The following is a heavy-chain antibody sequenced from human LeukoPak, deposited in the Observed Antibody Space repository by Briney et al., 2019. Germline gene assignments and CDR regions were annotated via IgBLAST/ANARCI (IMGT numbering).Heavy chain of an antibody. J-gene: IGHJ4*02. V-gene: IGHV1-18*01. CDR2: ISAYNGNT. Sequence: ASVKVSCKASGYTFTSYAMHWVRQAPGQRLEWMGWISAYNGNTNYAQKLQGRVTMTTDTSTSTAYMELRSLRSDDTAVYYCARLNSNYYPDWGQGTLVTVSS. D-gene: IGHD4-11*01. CDR1: GYTFTSYA. CDR3: ARLNSNYYPD.